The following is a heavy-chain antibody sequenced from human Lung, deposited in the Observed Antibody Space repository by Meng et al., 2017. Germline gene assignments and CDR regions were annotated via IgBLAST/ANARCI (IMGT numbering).Heavy chain of an antibody. CDR2: IIDSGST. J-gene: IGHJ4*02. V-gene: IGHV4-34*02. CDR3: VRRTYSSGWYFGY. CDR1: GGSFSGYY. Sequence: QVKLQQGGAGLLKPSEPLSLTGAVYGGSFSGYYWSWIRQPPGKGLEWIGEIIDSGSTNYNPSLKSRVTISVDTSKNQFSLRVTSVTAADRAVYYCVRRTYSSGWYFGYWGQGTLVTVSS. D-gene: IGHD6-19*01.